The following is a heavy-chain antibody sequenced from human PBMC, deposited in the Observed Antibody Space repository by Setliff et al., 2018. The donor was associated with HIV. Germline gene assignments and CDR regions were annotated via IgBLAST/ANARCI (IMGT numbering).Heavy chain of an antibody. CDR1: GASISSGNYY. Sequence: SETLSLTCTVSGASISSGNYYWSWIRQPVGKGLEWIGRIYTSGSTNYNPSLKSRVTISLDTSKNQFSLKLSSVTAADTAVYYCARDQADVYNYLLSGAFDFWGQGAMVTV. J-gene: IGHJ3*01. V-gene: IGHV4-61*02. CDR2: IYTSGST. CDR3: ARDQADVYNYLLSGAFDF. D-gene: IGHD3-10*01.